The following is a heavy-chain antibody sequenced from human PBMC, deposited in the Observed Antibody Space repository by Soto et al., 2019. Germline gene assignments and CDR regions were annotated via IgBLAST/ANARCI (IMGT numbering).Heavy chain of an antibody. D-gene: IGHD3-22*01. V-gene: IGHV3-30*18. CDR1: GFTFSSYG. CDR2: ISYDGSNK. CDR3: AKDLGYYDSSGYGGNDAFDI. Sequence: GGSLRLSCAASGFTFSSYGMHWVRQAPGKGLEWVAVISYDGSNKYYADSVKGRFTISRDNSKNTLYLQMNSLSAEDTAVYYCAKDLGYYDSSGYGGNDAFDIWGQGTMVTVSS. J-gene: IGHJ3*02.